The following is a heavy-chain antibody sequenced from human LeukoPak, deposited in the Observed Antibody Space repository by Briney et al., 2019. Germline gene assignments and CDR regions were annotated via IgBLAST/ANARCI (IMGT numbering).Heavy chain of an antibody. CDR1: GYTFTSNY. CDR2: ISPSGGST. CDR3: ARWEEDSSGFSY. J-gene: IGHJ4*02. V-gene: IGHV1-46*01. D-gene: IGHD3-22*01. Sequence: ASVKVSCKAFGYTFTSNYMHWVRQAPGQGPEWMGVISPSGGSTTYAQKFQGRVTLTRDMSTSTDYLELSSLRSEDTAVYYCARWEEDSSGFSYWGQGTLVTVSS.